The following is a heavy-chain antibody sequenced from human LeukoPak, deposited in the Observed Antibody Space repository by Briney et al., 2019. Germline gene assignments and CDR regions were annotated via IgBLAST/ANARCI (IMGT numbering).Heavy chain of an antibody. CDR3: AKDFYESSGYSFDY. CDR1: GFIFSSFA. Sequence: GGSLRLSCTASGFIFSSFAMNWVRQAPGKGLEWVSGISASGGNTNYADSVKGRFTISRDNSQNTLYLQMGSLRAEDTAIYYCAKDFYESSGYSFDYWGHGTLVAVSS. J-gene: IGHJ4*01. D-gene: IGHD3-22*01. CDR2: ISASGGNT. V-gene: IGHV3-23*01.